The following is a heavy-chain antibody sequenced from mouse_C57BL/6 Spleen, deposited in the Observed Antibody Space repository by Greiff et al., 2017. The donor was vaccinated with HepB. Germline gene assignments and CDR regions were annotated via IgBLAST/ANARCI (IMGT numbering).Heavy chain of an antibody. CDR2: IYPGDGDT. D-gene: IGHD1-1*01. J-gene: IGHJ2*01. V-gene: IGHV1-80*01. CDR1: GYAFSSYW. CDR3: ARGWITTVVGYFDY. Sequence: VQLVESGAELVKPGASVKISCKASGYAFSSYWMNWVKQRPGKGLEWIGQIYPGDGDTNYNGKFKGKATLTADKSSSTAYMQLSSLTSEDSAVYFCARGWITTVVGYFDYWGQGTTLTVSS.